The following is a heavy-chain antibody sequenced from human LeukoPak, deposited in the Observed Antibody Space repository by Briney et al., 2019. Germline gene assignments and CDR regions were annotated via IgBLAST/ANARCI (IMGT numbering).Heavy chain of an antibody. CDR1: GFTFSSYA. J-gene: IGHJ6*02. Sequence: PGGSLRLSCAASGFTFSSYAMSWVRRAPGKGLEWVSAISGSGGSTYYADSVKGRFTISRDNAKNSLYLQMNSLRAEDTAVYYCARDSSSWDYYYYYGMDVWGQGTTVTVSS. CDR2: ISGSGGST. D-gene: IGHD6-13*01. V-gene: IGHV3-23*01. CDR3: ARDSSSWDYYYYYGMDV.